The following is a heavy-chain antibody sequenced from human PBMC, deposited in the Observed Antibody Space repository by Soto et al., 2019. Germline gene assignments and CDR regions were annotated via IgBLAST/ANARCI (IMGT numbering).Heavy chain of an antibody. J-gene: IGHJ4*02. CDR3: SKLYYDYVWGSSFDY. Sequence: GGSLRLSCAVSGFTFSSYAMSWVRQAPRKGLEWVSAISGSGGSTYYADSVKGRYTISRDNSKNTLYLQMNSLRAEDTAVYYCSKLYYDYVWGSSFDYWGQGTLVTVSS. CDR2: ISGSGGST. CDR1: GFTFSSYA. D-gene: IGHD3-16*01. V-gene: IGHV3-23*01.